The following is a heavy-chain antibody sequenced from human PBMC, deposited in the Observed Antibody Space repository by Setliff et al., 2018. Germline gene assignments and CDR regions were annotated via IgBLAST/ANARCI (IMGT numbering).Heavy chain of an antibody. J-gene: IGHJ6*04. V-gene: IGHV3-7*03. CDR3: ARDGSIEVGPGTNQELDV. CDR1: GFTFSDHY. CDR2: IKHDGTYT. D-gene: IGHD2-2*01. Sequence: PGGSLRLSCAASGFTFSDHYMDWVRQAPGKGLEWVATIKHDGTYTYYVDSAKGRFAVSRDNTNNSMYLQMNSLGTDDTAVYYCARDGSIEVGPGTNQELDVWGTGTTVTVSS.